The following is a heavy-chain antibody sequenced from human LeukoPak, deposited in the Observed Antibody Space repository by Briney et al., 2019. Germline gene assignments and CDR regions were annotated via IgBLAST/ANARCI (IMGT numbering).Heavy chain of an antibody. V-gene: IGHV1-8*01. CDR3: ARARYYYDSSGYYSPPGYYYMDV. CDR2: MNPNSGST. CDR1: GYTFTSYD. J-gene: IGHJ6*03. D-gene: IGHD3-22*01. Sequence: ASVKVSCKASGYTFTSYDINWVRQATGQGLEWMGWMNPNSGSTGYAQKFQGRVTMTRNTSISTAYMELSSLRSEDTAVYYCARARYYYDSSGYYSPPGYYYMDVWGKGTTVTISS.